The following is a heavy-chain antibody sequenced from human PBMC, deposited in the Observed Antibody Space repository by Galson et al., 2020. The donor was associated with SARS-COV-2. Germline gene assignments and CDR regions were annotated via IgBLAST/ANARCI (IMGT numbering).Heavy chain of an antibody. CDR3: ARGDMGNDYFDY. J-gene: IGHJ4*02. CDR1: GFTFSSPW. D-gene: IGHD7-27*01. CDR2: IYREGSST. Sequence: GGSLRLSCVASGFTFSSPWMHWVRQAPGKGLVWVSRIYREGSSTSYADSGKGRFTISGDNAKNTLYLQMNSLRAEDTAVYYCARGDMGNDYFDYWGQGTLVTVSS. V-gene: IGHV3-74*01.